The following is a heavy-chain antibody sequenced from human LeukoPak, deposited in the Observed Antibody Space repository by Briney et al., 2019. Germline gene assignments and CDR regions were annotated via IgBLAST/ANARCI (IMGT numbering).Heavy chain of an antibody. V-gene: IGHV4-34*01. CDR3: ARDVGARLPGY. D-gene: IGHD6-6*01. Sequence: PSETLPLTCAVYAGSFSGYYWSWIRQPPGKGLEWIGEINHSGSTNYNPSLKSRVTISVDTSKNQFSLKLSSVTAADTAVYYCARDVGARLPGYWGQGILVTVSS. CDR2: INHSGST. CDR1: AGSFSGYY. J-gene: IGHJ4*02.